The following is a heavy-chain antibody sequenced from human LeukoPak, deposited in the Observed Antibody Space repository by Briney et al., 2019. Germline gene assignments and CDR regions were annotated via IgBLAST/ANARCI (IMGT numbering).Heavy chain of an antibody. CDR2: ISRSSSYI. J-gene: IGHJ6*02. D-gene: IGHD6-13*01. V-gene: IGHV3-21*01. Sequence: GGSLRLSCAASGFTFSSYSMNWVRQAPGKGLEWVSSISRSSSYIYYADSVKGRFTISRDNAKNSLYLQMNSLRAEDTAVYYCARARYSSRRGVYYYGMDVWGQGTTVTVSS. CDR1: GFTFSSYS. CDR3: ARARYSSRRGVYYYGMDV.